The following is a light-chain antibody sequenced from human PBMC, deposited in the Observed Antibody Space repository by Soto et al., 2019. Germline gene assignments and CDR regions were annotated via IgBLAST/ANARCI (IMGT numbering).Light chain of an antibody. Sequence: EIVMTQSPATLSVSPGERATLSCRASESVSGNLAWYQQKPGQAPRLLIYDTASRATAIPARFSGSGSGTEFTLTISSLQSEDFAVYYCQQYSKWPTFCQGTRLEIK. J-gene: IGKJ5*01. V-gene: IGKV3-15*01. CDR1: ESVSGN. CDR2: DTA. CDR3: QQYSKWPT.